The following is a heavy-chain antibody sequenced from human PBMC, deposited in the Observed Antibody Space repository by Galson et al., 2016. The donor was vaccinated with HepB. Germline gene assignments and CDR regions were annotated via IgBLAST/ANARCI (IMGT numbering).Heavy chain of an antibody. CDR2: INLYSENM. CDR1: RYTFTKDF. CDR3: VKLVLFGDLRPIVRLPPSCDY. V-gene: IGHV1-NL1*01. J-gene: IGHJ4*02. Sequence: SVKVSCKASRYTFTKDFTQWVRQGPGQGHRASCLGSINLYSENMDYAHKFRVRVTITSDRSVSTAYMELRSLASEDMVVYSCVKLVLFGDLRPIVRLPPSCDYRGQGTLVTVSS. D-gene: IGHD3-10*01.